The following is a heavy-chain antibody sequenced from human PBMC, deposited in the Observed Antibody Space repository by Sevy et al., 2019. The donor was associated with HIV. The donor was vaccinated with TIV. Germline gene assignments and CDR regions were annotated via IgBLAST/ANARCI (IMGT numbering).Heavy chain of an antibody. J-gene: IGHJ4*02. CDR3: TGENAWGRGYS. D-gene: IGHD1-26*01. CDR2: IYYNGHI. Sequence: SETLSLTCTVSGGSMTSLYWNWIRQPPGKGLEWIANIYYNGHINYNPPLKSRVTLSLDTSKNQFSLRLNSVTAADTAMYYCTGENAWGRGYSWGQGTLVTVSS. CDR1: GGSMTSLY. V-gene: IGHV4-59*08.